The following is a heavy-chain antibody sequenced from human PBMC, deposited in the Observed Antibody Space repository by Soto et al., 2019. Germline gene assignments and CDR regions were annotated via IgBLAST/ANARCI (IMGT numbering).Heavy chain of an antibody. Sequence: EEQLLESGGGLVQPGESLRLSCAASGFTFSSSAMNWVRQAPGKGLGWVSIISDSGSRTHYADSVRGRFTISRDNSTNTLYLQMNSLRAEDTAIYYCAKSLNINWKNWFDPWGQGTLVTVS. CDR2: ISDSGSRT. CDR3: AKSLNINWKNWFDP. CDR1: GFTFSSSA. V-gene: IGHV3-23*01. J-gene: IGHJ5*02. D-gene: IGHD1-1*01.